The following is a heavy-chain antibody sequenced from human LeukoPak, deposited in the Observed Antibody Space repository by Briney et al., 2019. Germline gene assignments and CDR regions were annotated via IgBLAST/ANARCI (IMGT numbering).Heavy chain of an antibody. Sequence: GGSLRLSCTVSGFTFSASYMTWVRQAPGKGLEWLSYISGDSGDTNYADSVKGRFTISRDNAKNSLYLQMNSLRVEDTAVYFCARDPRTVRIWGQGTLVTVSS. V-gene: IGHV3-11*06. D-gene: IGHD1-1*01. CDR3: ARDPRTVRI. CDR2: ISGDSGDT. J-gene: IGHJ4*02. CDR1: GFTFSASY.